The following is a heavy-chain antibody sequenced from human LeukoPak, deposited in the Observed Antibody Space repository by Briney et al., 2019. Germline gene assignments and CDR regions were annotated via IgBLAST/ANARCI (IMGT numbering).Heavy chain of an antibody. V-gene: IGHV2-5*02. CDR2: IYWDDDK. J-gene: IGHJ4*02. Sequence: SGPTLVNPTQTLTLTCTFSGFSLSTSGVGVGWIRQPPGKALEWLALIYWDDDKRYSPSLKSRLTITKDTSKNQVVLTMTNMDPVDTATYYCAHRSGSRYYYGSDSFDYWGQGTLVTVSS. D-gene: IGHD3-10*01. CDR3: AHRSGSRYYYGSDSFDY. CDR1: GFSLSTSGVG.